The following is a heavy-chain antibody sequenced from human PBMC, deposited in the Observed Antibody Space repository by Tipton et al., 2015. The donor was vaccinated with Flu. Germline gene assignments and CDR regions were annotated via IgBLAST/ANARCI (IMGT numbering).Heavy chain of an antibody. D-gene: IGHD3-10*01. CDR3: ARDQGFGAGLTYDYYIMDV. J-gene: IGHJ6*02. CDR1: GDSISGDYY. V-gene: IGHV4-38-2*02. Sequence: TLSLTCTISGDSISGDYYWGWIRQPPGKGLQWIGNVFHTGSTYHNPSLESRVTVSVDTSKNQFSLKLSSMTAADTAVYYCARDQGFGAGLTYDYYIMDVWGQRTSVTVSS. CDR2: VFHTGST.